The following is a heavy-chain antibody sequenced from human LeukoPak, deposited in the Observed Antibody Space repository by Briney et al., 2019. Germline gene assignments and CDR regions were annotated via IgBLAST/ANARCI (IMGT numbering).Heavy chain of an antibody. CDR1: GGSFSAYY. Sequence: PSETLSLTCAVYGGSFSAYYWSWIRQSPGKGLEWIGEINHSGSTNYNPSLKSRVTISVDTSKNQFSLKLSSVTAADTAVYYCARGRIPVAGTKNYFDYWGQGTLVTVSS. J-gene: IGHJ4*02. CDR2: INHSGST. V-gene: IGHV4-34*01. CDR3: ARGRIPVAGTKNYFDY. D-gene: IGHD6-19*01.